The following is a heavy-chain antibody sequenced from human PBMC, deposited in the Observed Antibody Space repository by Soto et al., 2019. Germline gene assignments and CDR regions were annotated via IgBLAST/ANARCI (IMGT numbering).Heavy chain of an antibody. CDR2: ISTFNGKT. CDR1: RYTFTSHG. J-gene: IGHJ3*01. V-gene: IGHV1-18*01. CDR3: ARLLTEGATFREDAFDL. D-gene: IGHD1-26*01. Sequence: QVQLVQSGGDVKTPGASVKVSCTTFRYTFTSHGIAWVRQAPGQVLEWMGWISTFNGKTDYAQKFQGRVTMTADTLTSSVHMELRSLRSDDTDVYYCARLLTEGATFREDAFDLWGQGTNVTVSS.